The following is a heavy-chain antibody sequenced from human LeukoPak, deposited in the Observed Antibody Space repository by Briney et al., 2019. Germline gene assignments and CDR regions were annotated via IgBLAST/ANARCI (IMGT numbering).Heavy chain of an antibody. D-gene: IGHD6-19*01. CDR2: MNPNSGNT. Sequence: ASVKVSCKASRYTFTSYDINWVRQATGQGLEWMGWMNPNSGNTGYAQKFQGRVTMTRNTSISTAYMELSSLRSEDTAVYYCARGISSGWELDYWGQGTLVTVSS. J-gene: IGHJ4*02. CDR3: ARGISSGWELDY. V-gene: IGHV1-8*01. CDR1: RYTFTSYD.